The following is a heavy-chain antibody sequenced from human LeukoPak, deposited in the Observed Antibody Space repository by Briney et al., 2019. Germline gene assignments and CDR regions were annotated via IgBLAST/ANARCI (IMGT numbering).Heavy chain of an antibody. CDR1: GYTFTSYY. V-gene: IGHV1-46*01. D-gene: IGHD3-3*01. Sequence: ASVKVSCKASGYTFTSYYMHWVRQAPGQGLEWMGIINPSGGSTSYAQKFQGRVTITRDTSTSTVYMELSSLRSEDTAVDYCARDRVYDFWSGYYRGDYNWFDPWGQGTLVTVSS. CDR3: ARDRVYDFWSGYYRGDYNWFDP. CDR2: INPSGGST. J-gene: IGHJ5*02.